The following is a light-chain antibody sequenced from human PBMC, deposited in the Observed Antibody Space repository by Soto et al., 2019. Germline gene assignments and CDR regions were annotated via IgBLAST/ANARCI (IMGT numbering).Light chain of an antibody. Sequence: VTXTCRASQSISSHLAWYQQKPGKAPEVLIYDASTLESGVSSRFSGSGSGTKFTLTISNLQPDDFATYFCQQYSSNFYTFGQGTKVDIK. CDR1: QSISSH. CDR3: QQYSSNFYT. J-gene: IGKJ2*01. CDR2: DAS. V-gene: IGKV1-5*01.